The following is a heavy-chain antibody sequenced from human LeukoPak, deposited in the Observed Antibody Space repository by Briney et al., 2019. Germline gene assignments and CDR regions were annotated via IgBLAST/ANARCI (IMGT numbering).Heavy chain of an antibody. Sequence: GGSLRLSCAASGFTFSSHWMSWVRQAPGKGLEWVANIKKDGSEKYYVDAVKGRFTISRDNAKTSLYLQMNSLRAEDTAVYYCARGHSEGYFDWFDPWGQGTLVTVSS. CDR3: ARGHSEGYFDWFDP. V-gene: IGHV3-7*01. CDR1: GFTFSSHW. J-gene: IGHJ5*02. CDR2: IKKDGSEK. D-gene: IGHD6-13*01.